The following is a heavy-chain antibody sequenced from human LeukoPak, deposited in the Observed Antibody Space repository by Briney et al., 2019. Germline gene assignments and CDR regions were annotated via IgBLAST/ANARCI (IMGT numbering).Heavy chain of an antibody. CDR1: GYTFSSYY. Sequence: ASVKVSCKASGYTFSSYYVHWVRQAPGQGLEWMGIINPSGGSSTYAQKFQGRVTMTRNTSISTAYMELSSLRSEDTAVYYCARGRRNYDFWSGYLNWFDPWGQGTLATVSS. CDR2: INPSGGSS. D-gene: IGHD3-3*01. J-gene: IGHJ5*02. V-gene: IGHV1-46*01. CDR3: ARGRRNYDFWSGYLNWFDP.